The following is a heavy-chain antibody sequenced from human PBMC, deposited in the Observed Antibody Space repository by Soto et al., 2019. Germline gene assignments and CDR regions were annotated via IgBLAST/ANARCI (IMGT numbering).Heavy chain of an antibody. CDR3: ARFDPGPYHFDS. J-gene: IGHJ4*02. CDR2: IHDSGST. D-gene: IGHD3-9*01. V-gene: IGHV4-31*11. CDR1: GGFISTGGYY. Sequence: SETLSLTCAVSGGFISTGGYYWNWIRQHPGEGLEWIGYIHDSGSTYDNPSLRGRVTMSLDTSNNQFSLKLSSVTAADTAIYYCARFDPGPYHFDSWGRGTLVTFYS.